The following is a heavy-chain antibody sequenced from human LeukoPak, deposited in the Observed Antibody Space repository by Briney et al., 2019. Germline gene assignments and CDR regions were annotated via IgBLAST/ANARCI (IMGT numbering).Heavy chain of an antibody. Sequence: ASVKVSCKTSGYTFTSYHIHWVRQAPGQGLEWMGIIDPGYTATTYAQKFQGRLTMTTDTSTSTAYMELSSLRSEDTAVYYCARGVGIAVAGTKTYFDYWGQGTLVTVSS. CDR3: ARGVGIAVAGTKTYFDY. CDR2: IDPGYTAT. V-gene: IGHV1-46*01. D-gene: IGHD6-19*01. CDR1: GYTFTSYH. J-gene: IGHJ4*02.